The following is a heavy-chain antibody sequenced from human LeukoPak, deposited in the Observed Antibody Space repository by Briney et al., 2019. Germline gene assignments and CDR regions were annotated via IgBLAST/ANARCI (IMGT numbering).Heavy chain of an antibody. CDR3: ARSPYDSSGYYYNYFQH. V-gene: IGHV1-69*05. CDR1: GGTFSSYA. D-gene: IGHD3-22*01. J-gene: IGHJ1*01. CDR2: IIPIFGTA. Sequence: SVNVSCKASGGTFSSYAISWVRQAPGQGLTWVGRIIPIFGTANYAQKFQGRVTITTDETTSTAYMELSSLRSEDTAVYYCARSPYDSSGYYYNYFQHWGQGTLVTVSS.